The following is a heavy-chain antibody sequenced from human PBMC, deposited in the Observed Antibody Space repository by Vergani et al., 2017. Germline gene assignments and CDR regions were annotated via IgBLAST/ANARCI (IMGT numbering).Heavy chain of an antibody. J-gene: IGHJ5*02. CDR3: ARGETRTDWFDP. D-gene: IGHD3-16*01. Sequence: QVQLQESGPGLVKPSETLSLICSVSGVSMQSGRFYWTWIRQTAGGRLEWMGRVYPSGTTNYNPSLNGRVTIFVDKSKNLLSLRLNSVTAADTPVYYCARGETRTDWFDPWGQGTLVTVSS. V-gene: IGHV4-61*02. CDR2: VYPSGTT. CDR1: GVSMQSGRFY.